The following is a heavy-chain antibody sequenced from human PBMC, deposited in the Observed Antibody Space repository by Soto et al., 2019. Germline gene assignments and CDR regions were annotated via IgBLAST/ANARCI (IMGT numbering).Heavy chain of an antibody. CDR3: VKYTVTEDLGEH. Sequence: EVQLLESGGGLVQPGGSLRLSCSSSGFIFGSYAMAWVRQPPGKGLEWVSGASRSGAYTFYAPSVRGRFSISRDNSRDTLWLQMDSLRDEDTALYFCVKYTVTEDLGEHWGQGTLVTVSS. J-gene: IGHJ4*02. CDR2: ASRSGAYT. CDR1: GFIFGSYA. V-gene: IGHV3-23*01. D-gene: IGHD4-17*01.